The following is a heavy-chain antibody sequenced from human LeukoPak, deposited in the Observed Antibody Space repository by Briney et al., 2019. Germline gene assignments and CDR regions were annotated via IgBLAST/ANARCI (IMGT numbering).Heavy chain of an antibody. V-gene: IGHV1-69*13. Sequence: SSVKVSFKTSVYTFTDYSMHWVRQGPGPGLEWMGGIIPIFGTANYAQKFQGRVTITADESTSTAYMELSSLRSEDTAVYYCAREKGYYDSSGYCDYWGQGTLVTVSS. J-gene: IGHJ4*02. CDR2: IIPIFGTA. CDR1: VYTFTDYS. CDR3: AREKGYYDSSGYCDY. D-gene: IGHD3-22*01.